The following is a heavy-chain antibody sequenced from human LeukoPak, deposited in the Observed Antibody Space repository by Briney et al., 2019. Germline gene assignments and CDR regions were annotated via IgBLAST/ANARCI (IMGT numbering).Heavy chain of an antibody. CDR3: ARVSTFDYYDSSGYSDY. J-gene: IGHJ4*02. V-gene: IGHV3-30-3*01. CDR1: GFTFSSYA. Sequence: GGSLRLSCAASGFTFSSYAMHWVRQAPGKGLEWVAVISYDGSNKYYADSVKGRFTISRDNAKNSLYLQMNSLRAEDTAVYYCARVSTFDYYDSSGYSDYWGQGTLVTVSS. D-gene: IGHD3-22*01. CDR2: ISYDGSNK.